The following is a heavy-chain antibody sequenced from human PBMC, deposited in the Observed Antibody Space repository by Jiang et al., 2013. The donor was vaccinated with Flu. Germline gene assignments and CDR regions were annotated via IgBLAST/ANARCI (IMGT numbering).Heavy chain of an antibody. CDR2: INSDGSST. J-gene: IGHJ5*02. CDR3: ALTGGSPGANWFDP. Sequence: QLVESGGGLVQPGGSLRLSCAASGFTFSSYWMHWVRQAPGKGLVWVSRINSDGSSTSYADSVKGRFTISRDNAKNTLYLQMNSLRAEDTAVYYCALTGGSPGANWFDPWGQGTLVTVSS. D-gene: IGHD2-15*01. CDR1: GFTFSSYW. V-gene: IGHV3-74*01.